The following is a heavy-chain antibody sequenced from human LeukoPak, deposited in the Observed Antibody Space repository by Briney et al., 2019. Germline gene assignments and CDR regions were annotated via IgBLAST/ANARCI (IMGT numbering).Heavy chain of an antibody. D-gene: IGHD3-9*01. CDR1: GGSISSGSYY. Sequence: SETLSLTCTVSGGSISSGSYYWSWIRQPPGKGLEWIGYIYYSGSTNYNPSLKSRVTISVDTSKNQFSLKLSSVTAADTAVYYCASVPVDILTGYYYFDYWGQGTLVTVSS. CDR3: ASVPVDILTGYYYFDY. V-gene: IGHV4-61*01. J-gene: IGHJ4*02. CDR2: IYYSGST.